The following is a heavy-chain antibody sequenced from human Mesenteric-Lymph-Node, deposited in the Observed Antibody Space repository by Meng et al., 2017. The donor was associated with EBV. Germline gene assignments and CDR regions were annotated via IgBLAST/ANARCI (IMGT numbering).Heavy chain of an antibody. J-gene: IGHJ4*02. D-gene: IGHD4-11*01. CDR2: MYHSGST. CDR1: GGSISNDHW. Sequence: QVQLPESGPGLVKPSGTLSLTCGVSGGSISNDHWWSWVRQPPGKGLEWIGEMYHSGSTNYNPSLKSRVTISVDKSKNQFFLNLNSVTAADTAVYYCARGREYSWGYWGQGTLVTVSS. CDR3: ARGREYSWGY. V-gene: IGHV4-4*02.